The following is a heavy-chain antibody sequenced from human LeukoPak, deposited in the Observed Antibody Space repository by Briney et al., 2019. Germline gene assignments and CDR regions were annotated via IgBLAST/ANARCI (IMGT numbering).Heavy chain of an antibody. CDR2: IYTSGST. CDR3: ARGVKECSSTSCYRSDAYYYYGMDV. J-gene: IGHJ6*02. CDR1: GGSISSYY. V-gene: IGHV4-4*07. D-gene: IGHD2-2*01. Sequence: SETLSLTCTVSGGSISSYYWSWIRQPAGKGLEWIGRIYTSGSTNYNPSLKSRVTMSVDTSKNQFSLKLSSVTAADTAVYYCARGVKECSSTSCYRSDAYYYYGMDVWGQGTTVTVSS.